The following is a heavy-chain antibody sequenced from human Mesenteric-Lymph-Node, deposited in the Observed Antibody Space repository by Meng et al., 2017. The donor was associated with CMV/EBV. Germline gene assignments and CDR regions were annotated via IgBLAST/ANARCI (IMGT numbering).Heavy chain of an antibody. D-gene: IGHD2-21*01. CDR2: INHSGTT. CDR3: ARAFLSDYFDL. V-gene: IGHV4-31*01. Sequence: CTGSGASISTGKYYWSWIRQAPGQGLEWMGYINHSGTTDYNTSLKTQMSISVDTSTNQISLQMNSVTAAETAVYFCARAFLSDYFDLWGRGTLVTVSS. CDR1: GASISTGKYY. J-gene: IGHJ2*01.